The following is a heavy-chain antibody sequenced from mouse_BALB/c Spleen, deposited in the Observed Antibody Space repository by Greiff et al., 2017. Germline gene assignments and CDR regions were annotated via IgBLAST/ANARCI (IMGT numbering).Heavy chain of an antibody. CDR1: GFTFSSYT. CDR3: ARHTLYYYGSSYVDY. CDR2: ISNGGGST. Sequence: EAKVVESGGGLVQPGGSLKLSCAASGFTFSSYTMSWVRQTPEKRLEWVAYISNGGGSTYYPDTVKGRFTISRDNAKNTLYLQMSSLKSEDTAMYYCARHTLYYYGSSYVDYWGQGTSVTVSS. V-gene: IGHV5-12-2*01. D-gene: IGHD1-1*01. J-gene: IGHJ4*01.